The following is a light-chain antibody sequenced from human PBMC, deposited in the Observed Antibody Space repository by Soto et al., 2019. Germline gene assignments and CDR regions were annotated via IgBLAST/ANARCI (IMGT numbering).Light chain of an antibody. CDR1: SNDFGSYNP. Sequence: QSALTQPASVSGSPGQSITISCTGTSNDFGSYNPVSWYQQHPGEAPKLMIYEDAQRPSGVSNRFSGSKSGHTASLTISGLRAEDEADYYCCSYAGSNTYVFGTGTKLTVL. CDR3: CSYAGSNTYV. V-gene: IGLV2-23*01. CDR2: EDA. J-gene: IGLJ1*01.